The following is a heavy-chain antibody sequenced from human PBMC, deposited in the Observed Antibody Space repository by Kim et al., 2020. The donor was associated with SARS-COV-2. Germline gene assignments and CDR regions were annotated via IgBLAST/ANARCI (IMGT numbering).Heavy chain of an antibody. CDR1: GYTFTSYA. CDR2: INAGNGNT. D-gene: IGHD2-2*01. CDR3: ASQDIVVVPAAMPPDY. V-gene: IGHV1-3*01. J-gene: IGHJ4*02. Sequence: ASVKVSCKASGYTFTSYAMHWVRQAPGQRLEWMGWINAGNGNTKYSQKFQGRVTITRDTSASTAYMELSSLRSEDTAVYYCASQDIVVVPAAMPPDYLGQGTLVTVSS.